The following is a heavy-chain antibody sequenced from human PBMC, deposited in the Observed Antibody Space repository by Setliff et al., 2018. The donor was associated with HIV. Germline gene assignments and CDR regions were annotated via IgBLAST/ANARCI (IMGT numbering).Heavy chain of an antibody. CDR3: ARGGTVSADFDS. V-gene: IGHV4-59*12. J-gene: IGHJ4*02. CDR2: IYYSGNT. CDR1: GASISSYY. D-gene: IGHD6-19*01. Sequence: LSLTCTVSGASISSYYWSWIRQPPGKGLEWIGWIYYSGNTRYNPSLKSRVTISVDTSKNQFSLKLSSVTAADTAVYFCARGGTVSADFDSWGQGTLVTVSS.